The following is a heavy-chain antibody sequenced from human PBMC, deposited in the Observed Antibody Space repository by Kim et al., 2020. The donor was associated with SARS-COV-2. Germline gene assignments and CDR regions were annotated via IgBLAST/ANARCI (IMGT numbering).Heavy chain of an antibody. D-gene: IGHD3-3*01. CDR1: GGSISSSSYY. Sequence: SETLSLTCTVSGGSISSSSYYWGWIRQPPGKGLEWIGSIYYSGSTYYNPSLKSRVTISVDTSKNQFSLKLSSVTAADTAVYYCATTIWSGYYVSDYWGQGTLVTVSS. CDR3: ATTIWSGYYVSDY. J-gene: IGHJ4*02. V-gene: IGHV4-39*01. CDR2: IYYSGST.